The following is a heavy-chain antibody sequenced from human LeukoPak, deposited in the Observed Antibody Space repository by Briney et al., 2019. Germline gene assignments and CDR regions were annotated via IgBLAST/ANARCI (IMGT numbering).Heavy chain of an antibody. D-gene: IGHD2-2*02. CDR1: GYTFTSYD. J-gene: IGHJ3*02. CDR3: ARGREYQLLYLDAFDI. Sequence: GASVKVSCKASGYTFTSYDINWVRQATGQGLERMGWMNPNSGNTGYAQKFQGRVTITRNTSISTAYMELSSLRSEDTAVYYCARGREYQLLYLDAFDIWGQGTMVTVSS. CDR2: MNPNSGNT. V-gene: IGHV1-8*03.